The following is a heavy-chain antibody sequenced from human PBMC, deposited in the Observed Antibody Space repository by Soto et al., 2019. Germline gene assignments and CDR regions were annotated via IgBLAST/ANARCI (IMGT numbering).Heavy chain of an antibody. Sequence: GSLRISCAASGFTFSSYWMSWVRQAPGKGLEWVANIKQDGSEKYYVDSVKGRFTISRDNATKSLYLQMNSLRAEDTAVYYCLPGITVAGPDYWGQGTLVTGSA. V-gene: IGHV3-7*03. CDR2: IKQDGSEK. J-gene: IGHJ4*02. CDR1: GFTFSSYW. D-gene: IGHD6-19*01. CDR3: LPGITVAGPDY.